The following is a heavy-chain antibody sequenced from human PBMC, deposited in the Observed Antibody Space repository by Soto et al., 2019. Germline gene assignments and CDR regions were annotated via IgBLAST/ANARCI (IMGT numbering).Heavy chain of an antibody. V-gene: IGHV2-5*02. CDR1: GFSLDSSGVG. CDR2: IFWDDDK. J-gene: IGHJ6*02. CDR3: THIPFGGINHLPTRGMDV. D-gene: IGHD3-16*01. Sequence: QITLKESGPTLVNPTQTLTLTCTFSGFSLDSSGVGVGWIRQPPGKALEWLAVIFWDDDKQYSPSLENRLTVTKDTAKNQVVLTMNNVDPVDTATYYCTHIPFGGINHLPTRGMDVWGQGTTVTVSS.